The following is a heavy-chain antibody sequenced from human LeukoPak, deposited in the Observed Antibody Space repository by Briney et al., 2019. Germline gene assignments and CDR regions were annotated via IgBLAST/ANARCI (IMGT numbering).Heavy chain of an antibody. J-gene: IGHJ4*02. V-gene: IGHV3-53*01. D-gene: IGHD3-22*01. Sequence: PGGSLRLSCAASGFTVSSNYMSWVRQAPGKGLEWVSVIYSGGSTDYADSVKGRFTISRDDSKNTLYLQMNSVRAEDRAVYYCALQNDSRPFDYWGQGTLVTVSS. CDR3: ALQNDSRPFDY. CDR1: GFTVSSNY. CDR2: IYSGGST.